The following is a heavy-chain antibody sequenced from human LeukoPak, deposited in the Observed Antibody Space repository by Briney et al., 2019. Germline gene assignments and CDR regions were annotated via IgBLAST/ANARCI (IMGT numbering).Heavy chain of an antibody. V-gene: IGHV3-74*01. CDR2: INSDGSST. CDR1: GFTFSSYW. CDR3: ARVGYCSSTSCYVKGGNWFDP. J-gene: IGHJ5*02. D-gene: IGHD2-2*01. Sequence: GGSLRLSCAASGFTFSSYWMHWVRQAPGKGLVWVSRINSDGSSTSYADSVKGRFTISRDNAKNTLYLQMNSLRAADTAVYYCARVGYCSSTSCYVKGGNWFDPWGQGTLVTVSS.